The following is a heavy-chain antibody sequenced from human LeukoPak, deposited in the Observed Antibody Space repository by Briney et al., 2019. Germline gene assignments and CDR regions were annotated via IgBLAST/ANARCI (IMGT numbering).Heavy chain of an antibody. CDR1: GFTFSTYA. CDR3: AKDRQSRGSLGFDY. V-gene: IGHV3-23*01. CDR2: ISGSGGST. D-gene: IGHD3-22*01. Sequence: GGSLRLSCVASGFTFSTYAMSWVRQAPGKGLEWVSAISGSGGSTYYADSVKGRFTIFRDTSKNTLYLQMSSLRAEDTAVYYCAKDRQSRGSLGFDYWGQGALVIVSS. J-gene: IGHJ4*02.